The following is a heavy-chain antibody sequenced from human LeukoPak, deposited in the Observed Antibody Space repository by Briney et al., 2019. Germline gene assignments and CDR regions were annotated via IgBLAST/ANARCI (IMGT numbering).Heavy chain of an antibody. CDR3: ATDPRYEGY. D-gene: IGHD5-12*01. CDR2: ISGSGGST. CDR1: GFTFSSYA. J-gene: IGHJ4*02. V-gene: IGHV3-23*01. Sequence: PGGSLRLSCAASGFTFSSYAMSWVRQAPGKGLEWVSAISGSGGSTYYADSVKGRFTISRDNSKNTLYLQLSSLRAEDTVVYSCATDPRYEGYWGQGTLVTVSS.